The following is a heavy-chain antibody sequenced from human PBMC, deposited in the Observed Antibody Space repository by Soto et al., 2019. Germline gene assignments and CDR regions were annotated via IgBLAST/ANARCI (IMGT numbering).Heavy chain of an antibody. J-gene: IGHJ2*01. V-gene: IGHV3-30*09. Sequence: QVQLVESGGGVVQPGTSLRLSCETSGFTFVSYAMHWVRQAPGKGLEWVAVVSYDGTNKYYADSVKGRFAISRENSKNTLYMHMSSLRTEDTDMYYCARGVVLTTIPPAIWGSGPLVTVSS. CDR2: VSYDGTNK. D-gene: IGHD2-21*02. CDR1: GFTFVSYA. CDR3: ARGVVLTTIPPAI.